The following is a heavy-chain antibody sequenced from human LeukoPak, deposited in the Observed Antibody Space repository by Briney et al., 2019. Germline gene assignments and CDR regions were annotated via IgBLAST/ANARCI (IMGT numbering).Heavy chain of an antibody. CDR1: GFTFSNYG. CDR2: IRFDGINK. J-gene: IGHJ6*03. CDR3: ARFHYYYYYYMDV. Sequence: GGSLRLSCAASGFTFSNYGMHWVRQAPGKGLEWVAFIRFDGINKYYADSVKGRFTISRDNSKNTLYLQMNSLRAEDTALYYCARFHYYYYYYMDVWGKGTTVTISS. V-gene: IGHV3-30*02.